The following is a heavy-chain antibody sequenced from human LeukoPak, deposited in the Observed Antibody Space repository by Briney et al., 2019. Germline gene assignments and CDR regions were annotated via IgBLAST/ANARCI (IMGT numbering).Heavy chain of an antibody. Sequence: GGPLRLSCATSGFTFSDYGIHWVRQTPDKGLEWLAVISYDGNNQYYAASVKGRFAVSRDDSQNTAYLQMNSLRAEDTALYYCARDWTAGELALSSNYWGQGSLVTVSS. D-gene: IGHD3-16*01. V-gene: IGHV3-30*03. CDR2: ISYDGNNQ. CDR3: ARDWTAGELALSSNY. CDR1: GFTFSDYG. J-gene: IGHJ4*02.